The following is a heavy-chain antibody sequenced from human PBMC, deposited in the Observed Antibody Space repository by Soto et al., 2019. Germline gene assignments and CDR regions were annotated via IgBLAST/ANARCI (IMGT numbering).Heavy chain of an antibody. CDR3: APPCDSASSYGNDY. CDR2: MSSSSSNI. Sequence: GGSLRLSCAASGFTFSSYSVNWVRQAPGKGLEWVSYMSSSSSNIYYADSVRGRFTISRDNAKNSLYLQMNSLRAEDTAVYDWAPPCDSASSYGNDYWGQETRVTVPS. CDR1: GFTFSSYS. D-gene: IGHD2-2*01. J-gene: IGHJ4*02. V-gene: IGHV3-21*01.